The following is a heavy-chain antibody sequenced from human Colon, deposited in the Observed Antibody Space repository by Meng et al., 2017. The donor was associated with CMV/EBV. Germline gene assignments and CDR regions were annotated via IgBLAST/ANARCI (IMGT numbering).Heavy chain of an antibody. Sequence: ASVKVSCKASGYTFTGYKIHCVRQAPGQGLEWMGWINPNMGVPTYAQKFKVRVTVTRDTSIPTVYMEVNSLTSDYTAVYYCARAGDDYFDLWGQGTLVTVSS. CDR2: INPNMGVP. CDR1: GYTFTGYK. D-gene: IGHD5-24*01. CDR3: ARAGDDYFDL. J-gene: IGHJ4*02. V-gene: IGHV1-2*02.